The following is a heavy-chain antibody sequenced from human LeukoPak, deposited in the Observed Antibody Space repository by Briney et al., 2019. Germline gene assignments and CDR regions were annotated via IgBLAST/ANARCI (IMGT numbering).Heavy chain of an antibody. CDR1: GFTFDDYT. D-gene: IGHD4-23*01. V-gene: IGHV3-43*01. CDR3: ARGDYGGDYFDY. J-gene: IGHJ4*02. Sequence: GGSLRLSCAASGFTFDDYTMHWVRQVPGTGLEWVSLITWDGYSRFYADSVKGRFTISRDNAKNSLYLQVNSLRAEDTAVYYCARGDYGGDYFDYWGQGTLVTVSS. CDR2: ITWDGYSR.